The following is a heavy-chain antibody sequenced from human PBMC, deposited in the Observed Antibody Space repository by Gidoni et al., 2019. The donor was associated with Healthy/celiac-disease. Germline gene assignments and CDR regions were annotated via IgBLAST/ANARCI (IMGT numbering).Heavy chain of an antibody. J-gene: IGHJ3*02. CDR3: ARDGLHDYGPKCAFDI. CDR1: GGTFSSYA. CDR2: IIPILGIA. V-gene: IGHV1-69*04. D-gene: IGHD4-17*01. Sequence: QVKLVQSGAELKKPGSSVKVSCKASGGTFSSYATSWVRQAAGQGLEWMGRIIPILGIANYAQKFQGRITITADKSTSTAYMELSSLRCEDTAVYYCARDGLHDYGPKCAFDIWGQGTMVTVSS.